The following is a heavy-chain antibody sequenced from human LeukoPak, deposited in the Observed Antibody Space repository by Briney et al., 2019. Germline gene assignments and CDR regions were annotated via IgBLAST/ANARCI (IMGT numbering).Heavy chain of an antibody. CDR1: GGSIRGYY. V-gene: IGHV4-59*01. CDR3: AREANYYGSGSYFEGTFDY. CDR2: ISYSGTT. Sequence: SETLSLTCNVSGGSIRGYYWSWIRQPPGKGLEWIGYISYSGTTNYNPSLKSRVTISVDTSKNQFSLRLTSVTAADTAIYYCAREANYYGSGSYFEGTFDYWGQGSLVTVSS. D-gene: IGHD3-10*01. J-gene: IGHJ4*02.